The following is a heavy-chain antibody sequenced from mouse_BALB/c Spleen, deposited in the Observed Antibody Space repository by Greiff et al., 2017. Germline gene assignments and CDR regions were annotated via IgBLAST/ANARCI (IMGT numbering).Heavy chain of an antibody. D-gene: IGHD2-14*01. Sequence: VQLKQSGAELVQPGASVKLSCTASGFNIKDTYMHWVKQRPEQGLEWIGRIDPANGNTKYDPKLQGKATITADTSSNTAYLQLSSLTSEDTAVYYCARGYPAWFAYWGQGTLVTVSA. J-gene: IGHJ3*01. CDR3: ARGYPAWFAY. CDR1: GFNIKDTY. V-gene: IGHV14-3*02. CDR2: IDPANGNT.